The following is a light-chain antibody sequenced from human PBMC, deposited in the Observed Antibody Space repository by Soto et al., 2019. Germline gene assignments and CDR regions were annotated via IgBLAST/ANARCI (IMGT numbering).Light chain of an antibody. J-gene: IGKJ4*01. V-gene: IGKV3-11*01. CDR2: DAS. CDR1: QSVSTN. Sequence: VMTQSPATLSVSPGERAALSCRASQSVSTNLAWYQQKPGQPPRLLIYDASNRATGIPARFSGSGSGTDLTLTISSLEPEDIAVYYCQQRSNWRVTFGGGTKV. CDR3: QQRSNWRVT.